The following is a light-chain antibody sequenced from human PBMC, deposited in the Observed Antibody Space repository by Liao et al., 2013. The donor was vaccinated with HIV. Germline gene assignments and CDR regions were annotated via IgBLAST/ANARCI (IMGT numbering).Light chain of an antibody. CDR2: QDN. J-gene: IGLJ2*01. Sequence: SYDLTQPPSVSVSPGQTATITCSGENLGDGYASWYQQKPGQSPVLILYQDNKRPSGIPERFSGSNSGNTATLTIRGTQAVDEADYYCQAWDSSVLFGGG. V-gene: IGLV3-1*01. CDR3: QAWDSSVL. CDR1: NLGDGY.